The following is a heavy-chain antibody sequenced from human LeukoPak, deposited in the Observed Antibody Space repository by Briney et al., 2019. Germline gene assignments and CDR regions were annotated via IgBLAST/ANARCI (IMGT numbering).Heavy chain of an antibody. CDR2: INPNSGGT. CDR3: ARDHGSDGRSGWYFDY. CDR1: GYTFTGYY. D-gene: IGHD6-25*01. V-gene: IGHV1-2*02. Sequence: ASVKVSCKASGYTFTGYYMHWVRQAPGQGLEWMGWINPNSGGTNYAQKFQGRVIMTRDTSISTAYMELSRLRSDDTAVYYCARDHGSDGRSGWYFDYWGQGTLVTVSS. J-gene: IGHJ4*02.